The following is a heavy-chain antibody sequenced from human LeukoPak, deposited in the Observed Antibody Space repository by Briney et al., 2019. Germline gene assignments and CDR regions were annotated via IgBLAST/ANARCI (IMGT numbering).Heavy chain of an antibody. J-gene: IGHJ4*02. CDR2: IYYSGST. D-gene: IGHD6-19*01. CDR3: ARATVYSSGWADFDY. Sequence: SETLSLTCTVSGGSISSGGYYWSWIRQHPGKGLEWIGYIYYSGSTYYNPSLKSRVTISVDTSKNQFSLKLSSVTAADAAVYYCARATVYSSGWADFDYWGQGTLVTVSS. CDR1: GGSISSGGYY. V-gene: IGHV4-31*03.